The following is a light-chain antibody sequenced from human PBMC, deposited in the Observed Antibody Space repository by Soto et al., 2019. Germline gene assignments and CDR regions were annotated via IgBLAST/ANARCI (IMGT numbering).Light chain of an antibody. CDR2: EVS. V-gene: IGLV2-14*01. CDR1: SSDVGGYNY. J-gene: IGLJ1*01. CDR3: SSYTSASTYV. Sequence: QSVLTQPASVSGSAGQSIAISCTGTSSDVGGYNYVSWYQQHPGKAPKLLLSEVSKRPSGVSDRFSGSKSGNTASLTISGLQAEDEADYYCSSYTSASTYVFGTGTKVTVL.